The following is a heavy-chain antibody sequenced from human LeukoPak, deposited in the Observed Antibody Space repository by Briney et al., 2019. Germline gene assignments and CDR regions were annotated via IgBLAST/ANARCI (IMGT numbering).Heavy chain of an antibody. Sequence: GASVKFSFKASGYTFTIYDINWVRQATGQGLEWMGWMNPNSGNTGYAQKFQGRVTMTRNTSISTAYMELTSLRSEDTAVYYCARSHVESYDILSNHNWFDPWGQGTLVTVSS. CDR2: MNPNSGNT. J-gene: IGHJ5*02. V-gene: IGHV1-8*01. CDR1: GYTFTIYD. D-gene: IGHD3-9*01. CDR3: ARSHVESYDILSNHNWFDP.